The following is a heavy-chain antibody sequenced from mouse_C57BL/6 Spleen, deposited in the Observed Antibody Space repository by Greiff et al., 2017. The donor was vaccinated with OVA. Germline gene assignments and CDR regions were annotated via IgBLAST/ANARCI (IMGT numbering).Heavy chain of an antibody. V-gene: IGHV5-6*01. Sequence: EVKVVESGGDFVKPGGSLKLSCAASGFTFSSYGMSWVRQTPDSVKGRFTISRDNAKNTLYLQMSSLKSEDTAMYYCARGGLPLSPWYFDVWGTGTTVTVSS. J-gene: IGHJ1*03. CDR3: ARGGLPLSPWYFDV. CDR1: GFTFSSYG.